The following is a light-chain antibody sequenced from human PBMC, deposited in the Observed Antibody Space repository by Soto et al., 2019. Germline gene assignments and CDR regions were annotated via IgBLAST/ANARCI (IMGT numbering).Light chain of an antibody. J-gene: IGLJ1*01. CDR3: CSYAGSSTSV. CDR2: EVS. CDR1: SSDVGSYNL. V-gene: IGLV2-23*02. Sequence: QSALTQPASVSGSPGQSITISCTGTSSDVGSYNLVSWYQQHPGKAPTLMIYEVSKRPSGVSNRFSGSKSGNTASLTISGLQAEDEADYYCCSYAGSSTSVFGTGTKLTVL.